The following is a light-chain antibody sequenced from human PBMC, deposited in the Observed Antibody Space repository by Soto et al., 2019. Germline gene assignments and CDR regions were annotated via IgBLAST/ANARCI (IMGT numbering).Light chain of an antibody. V-gene: IGKV1-39*01. CDR1: QSISNY. J-gene: IGKJ1*01. CDR2: AAS. CDR3: QQTYSTPRT. Sequence: DIQMTQSPSSLSASVGERVTITCRACQSISNYLNWYQQKPGKAPNLLIYAASSLQIGVPSRFSGSGSGTDFTLTISTLQPEDFATYYYQQTYSTPRTFGQGTKLEIK.